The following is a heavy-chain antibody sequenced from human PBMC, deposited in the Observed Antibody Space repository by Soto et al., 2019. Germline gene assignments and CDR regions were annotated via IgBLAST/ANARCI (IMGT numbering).Heavy chain of an antibody. CDR3: ARGHYGMDV. V-gene: IGHV3-7*01. J-gene: IGHJ6*02. CDR1: EFTITSHW. Sequence: EEQLVESGGCLVQPGESLRLSCAASEFTITSHWLTWIRLAPGKGLEWVANINQGGSEKYYMESVKGRFTISRDNAKNSLFLQMNSLRVEDTAVYYCARGHYGMDVWGQGTTVTVSS. CDR2: INQGGSEK.